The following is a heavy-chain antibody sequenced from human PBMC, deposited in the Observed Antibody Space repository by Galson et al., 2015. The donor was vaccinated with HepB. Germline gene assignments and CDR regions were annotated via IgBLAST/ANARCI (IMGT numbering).Heavy chain of an antibody. J-gene: IGHJ5*02. CDR3: ARNSNYGFNWVDP. D-gene: IGHD4-11*01. CDR2: IYSGGST. CDR1: GFTVSSNY. V-gene: IGHV3-66*01. Sequence: SLRLSCAASGFTVSSNYMSWVRQAPGKGLEWVSVIYSGGSTYYADSVKGRLTISRDNSKNSLYLQMNSLRAEDTAVYYCARNSNYGFNWVDPWGQGTLVTVSS.